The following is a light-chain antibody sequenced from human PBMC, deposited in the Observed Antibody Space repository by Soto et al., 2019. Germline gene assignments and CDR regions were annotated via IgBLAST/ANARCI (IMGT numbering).Light chain of an antibody. Sequence: ESVLTQSPDTLSLSPGEGATLSCRASQRVNSSYLAWYQHKPGQAPRLLISGASDRATGVPARVSGSGSGTDFTLTVSRLEPEDFAVYYCQQYVNSPFTFGQGTKLQIK. CDR3: QQYVNSPFT. CDR2: GAS. CDR1: QRVNSSY. V-gene: IGKV3-20*01. J-gene: IGKJ2*01.